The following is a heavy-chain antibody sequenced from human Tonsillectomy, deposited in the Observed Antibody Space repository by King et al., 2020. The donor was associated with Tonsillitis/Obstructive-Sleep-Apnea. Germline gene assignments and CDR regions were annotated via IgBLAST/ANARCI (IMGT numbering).Heavy chain of an antibody. D-gene: IGHD5-18*01. CDR1: GGSISNFF. Sequence: QLQESGPGLVKPAETLSLTCTVSGGSISNFFWSWIRQPPGKGLEWIGYIFYSGRTNFNPSLKSRVAISIDTSKSQFSLKLSAVTAADTAVYYCARVAVSGYSQGYASLGHFDLWGQGTLVTVSS. J-gene: IGHJ4*02. CDR3: ARVAVSGYSQGYASLGHFDL. V-gene: IGHV4-59*01. CDR2: IFYSGRT.